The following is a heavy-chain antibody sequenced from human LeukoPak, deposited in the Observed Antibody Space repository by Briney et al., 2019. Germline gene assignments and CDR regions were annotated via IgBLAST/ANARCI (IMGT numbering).Heavy chain of an antibody. CDR2: VYYSGST. CDR1: GGSVSGYY. V-gene: IGHV4-59*02. D-gene: IGHD2-15*01. J-gene: IGHJ4*02. Sequence: PSETLSLTCVVSGGSVSGYYWGWIRQPPGRGLEWIGYVYYSGSTNYNPSFKSRITISVDTSRNQFSLQLSSVAAADTAVYYCARIHRYCSGGACYVLDNWGQGTLVAVSS. CDR3: ARIHRYCSGGACYVLDN.